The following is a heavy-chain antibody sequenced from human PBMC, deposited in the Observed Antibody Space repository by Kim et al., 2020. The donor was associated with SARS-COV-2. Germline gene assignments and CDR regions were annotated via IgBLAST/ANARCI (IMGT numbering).Heavy chain of an antibody. CDR3: VRASVSGSYFYN. V-gene: IGHV3-13*01. CDR2: IGSVGSAGAT. J-gene: IGHJ1*01. CDR1: GFTFSASD. D-gene: IGHD1-26*01. Sequence: GGSLRLSCAASGFTFSASDMHWVRQAPGKGLEWVSAIGSVGSAGATFYSDSVRGRFTISRENGKNSLYLQMNSLRDGDTAIYYCVRASVSGSYFYNWGQGTLVTVSS.